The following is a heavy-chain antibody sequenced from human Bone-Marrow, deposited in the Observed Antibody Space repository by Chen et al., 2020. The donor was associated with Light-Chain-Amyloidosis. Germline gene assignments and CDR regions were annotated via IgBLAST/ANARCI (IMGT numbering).Heavy chain of an antibody. CDR2: MHHTGKT. V-gene: IGHV4-38-2*02. J-gene: IGHJ5*02. CDR3: ARDRGADFGDYGGGWFGP. CDR1: GLSVSRAYY. Sequence: QVQLQESGPGLVKPSETLSLPCVVSGLSVSRAYYWAWIRQPPGKGLEWIGNMHHTGKTYYNPSLKSRVTISLDTSKKQISLNLTSVTAADTAVYYCARDRGADFGDYGGGWFGPWGQGALVSVSS. D-gene: IGHD4-17*01.